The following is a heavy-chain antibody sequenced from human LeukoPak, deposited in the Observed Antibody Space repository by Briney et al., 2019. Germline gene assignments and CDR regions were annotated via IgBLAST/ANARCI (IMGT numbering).Heavy chain of an antibody. CDR2: IYRGDSDT. CDR3: ARLTEFPIAFFDY. V-gene: IGHV5-51*01. D-gene: IGHD3-3*02. CDR1: GYSFTSYW. J-gene: IGHJ4*02. Sequence: GESLMISCKGSGYSFTSYWIGWVRQMPGKGLEWMGIIYRGDSDTRYSTSFQGQVTISADKSISTAYLQWSSLKASDTAMYYCARLTEFPIAFFDYWGQGTLVTVSS.